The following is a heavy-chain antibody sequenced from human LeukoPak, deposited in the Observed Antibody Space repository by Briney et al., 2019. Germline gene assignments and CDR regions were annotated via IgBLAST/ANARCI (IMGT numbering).Heavy chain of an antibody. J-gene: IGHJ4*02. Sequence: ASVTVSFKSSGYTFTSYGISWVRQPPGQGLEWMGWISAYNGNTNYAQKLQGRVTMTTDTSTSTAYMELRSLRSDDTAVYYCARTITIFGVVPGDYWGQGTLVTVSS. D-gene: IGHD3-3*01. CDR1: GYTFTSYG. CDR2: ISAYNGNT. V-gene: IGHV1-18*01. CDR3: ARTITIFGVVPGDY.